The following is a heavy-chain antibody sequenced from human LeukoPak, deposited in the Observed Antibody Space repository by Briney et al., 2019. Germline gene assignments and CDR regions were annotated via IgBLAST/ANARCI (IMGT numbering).Heavy chain of an antibody. CDR3: ARGRGAAAGYYYYYYMDV. CDR1: GGSFSGYY. J-gene: IGHJ6*03. CDR2: INHSGST. V-gene: IGHV4-34*01. Sequence: PSETLSLTCAVYGGSFSGYYWSWIPQPPGKGLEWIGEINHSGSTNYNPSLKSRVTISVDTSKNQFPLMMTSETAAYTGVYYCARGRGAAAGYYYYYYMDVWGKGTTVTVSS. D-gene: IGHD6-13*01.